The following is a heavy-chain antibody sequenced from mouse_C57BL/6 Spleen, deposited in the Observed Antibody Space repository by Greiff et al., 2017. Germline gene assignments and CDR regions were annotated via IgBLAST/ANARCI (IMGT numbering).Heavy chain of an antibody. J-gene: IGHJ2*01. V-gene: IGHV1-7*01. CDR2: INPSSGYT. Sequence: QVQLKESGAELAKPGASVKLSCKASGYTFTSYWMHWVKQRPGQGLEWIGYINPSSGYTKYNQKFKDKATLTADKSSSTAYMQLSSLTYEDSAVYYCARDYGSSRGYFDYWGQGTTLTVSS. CDR1: GYTFTSYW. CDR3: ARDYGSSRGYFDY. D-gene: IGHD1-1*01.